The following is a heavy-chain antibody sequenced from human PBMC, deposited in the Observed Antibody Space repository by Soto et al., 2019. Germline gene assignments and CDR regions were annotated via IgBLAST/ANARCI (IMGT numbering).Heavy chain of an antibody. J-gene: IGHJ4*02. Sequence: QVQLVESGGGVVQPGRSLRLSCAASGFTFSSYGMHWVRQAPGKGLEWVAVIWYDGSNKYYADSVKGRFTISRDNSKNTLYLQMNSLRAEDTAVYYCARDVLITMVRGTSAPFDYWGQGTLVTVSS. D-gene: IGHD3-10*01. CDR3: ARDVLITMVRGTSAPFDY. CDR1: GFTFSSYG. V-gene: IGHV3-33*01. CDR2: IWYDGSNK.